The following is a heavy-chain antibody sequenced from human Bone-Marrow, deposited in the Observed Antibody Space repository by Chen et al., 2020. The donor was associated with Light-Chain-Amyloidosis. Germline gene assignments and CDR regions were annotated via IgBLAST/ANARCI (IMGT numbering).Heavy chain of an antibody. D-gene: IGHD6-13*01. CDR3: ARARSSSWSDWGYYGLDV. Sequence: QVQLPESGPGLVKPSGTLSVTCAVSGDSISSSTWWRWVRQSPGKGLQWIGEIYHSGITNYNSSLKSRVTISLDKSNNRFSLKLNSVTAADTAVYYCARARSSSWSDWGYYGLDVWGQGTTVTVSS. CDR1: GDSISSSTW. J-gene: IGHJ6*02. V-gene: IGHV4-4*02. CDR2: IYHSGIT.